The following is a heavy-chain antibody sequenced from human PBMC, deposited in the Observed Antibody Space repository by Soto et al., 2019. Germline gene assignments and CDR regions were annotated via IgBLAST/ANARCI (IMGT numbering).Heavy chain of an antibody. Sequence: QVQLVQSGAEVKKPGSSVKVSCKASGGTFSSYAISWVRQAPGQGLEWMGGIIPIFGTANYAQKFQGRVTITADESTSTVYMELSSLRSEDTAVYYCARAFTACRTNGVCPTEFDYWGQGTLVTVSS. J-gene: IGHJ4*02. V-gene: IGHV1-69*01. CDR1: GGTFSSYA. CDR2: IIPIFGTA. D-gene: IGHD2-8*01. CDR3: ARAFTACRTNGVCPTEFDY.